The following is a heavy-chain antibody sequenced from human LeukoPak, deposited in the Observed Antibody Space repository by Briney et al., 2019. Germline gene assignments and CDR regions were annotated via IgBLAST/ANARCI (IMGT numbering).Heavy chain of an antibody. CDR3: ATSLEWLF. Sequence: ASVKVSCKASGYSFVGYGITWVRQAPGQGLEWMGWINPNSGGTNYAQKFQGRVTMTRDTSISTAYMELSRLRSDDTAVYYCATSLEWLFWGQGTLVTVSS. D-gene: IGHD3-3*01. CDR2: INPNSGGT. J-gene: IGHJ4*02. V-gene: IGHV1-2*02. CDR1: GYSFVGYG.